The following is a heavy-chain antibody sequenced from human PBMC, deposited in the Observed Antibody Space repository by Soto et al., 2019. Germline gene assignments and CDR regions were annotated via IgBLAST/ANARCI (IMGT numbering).Heavy chain of an antibody. CDR3: AHGSGWVFDF. V-gene: IGHV2-5*02. J-gene: IGHJ4*02. CDR1: GFSLSTNAVG. D-gene: IGHD6-19*01. CDR2: LYWDDDN. Sequence: QITLKESGPTLVTPTQTLTLTCTFSGFSLSTNAVGVGWFRHPPGKALEWLALLYWDDDNHYSPSLQSRLSITKDTSKNQVVLTLTHMDPVDTATYYCAHGSGWVFDFWGQGALVTVSS.